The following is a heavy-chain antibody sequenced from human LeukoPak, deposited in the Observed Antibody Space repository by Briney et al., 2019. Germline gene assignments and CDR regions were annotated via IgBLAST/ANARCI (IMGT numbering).Heavy chain of an antibody. D-gene: IGHD3-22*01. J-gene: IGHJ4*02. CDR3: ATDREGDPSAYYLV. Sequence: QPGGSLRLSCAVSGFTFSGYAMSWVRQAPGKGLEWVSTISDNGGRTYYADSVKGRFTISRDNSKNTLFLQMNSLRAEDSAVYYCATDREGDPSAYYLVGGQGTLITVSS. CDR1: GFTFSGYA. CDR2: ISDNGGRT. V-gene: IGHV3-23*01.